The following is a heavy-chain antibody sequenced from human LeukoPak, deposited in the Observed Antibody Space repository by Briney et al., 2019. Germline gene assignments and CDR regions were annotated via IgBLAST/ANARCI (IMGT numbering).Heavy chain of an antibody. D-gene: IGHD6-13*01. CDR2: ISTYNGNT. J-gene: IGHJ4*02. Sequence: ASVKVSCKASGYTFTNYGISWVRQAPGQGLEWMGWISTYNGNTNYAQKLQGSVTMTTDTSTSTAYMELRSLRSDDTAVYYCARGGVSSSWYRTPDYWGQGTLVTVSS. CDR3: ARGGVSSSWYRTPDY. V-gene: IGHV1-18*01. CDR1: GYTFTNYG.